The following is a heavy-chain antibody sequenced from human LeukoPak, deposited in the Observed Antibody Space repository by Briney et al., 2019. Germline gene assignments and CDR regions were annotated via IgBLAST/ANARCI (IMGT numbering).Heavy chain of an antibody. CDR1: GGSISSSSYY. CDR3: ARVVFAPYYYYYMDV. D-gene: IGHD3-3*01. V-gene: IGHV4-39*07. CDR2: IYYSGST. Sequence: PSETLSLTCTVSGGSISSSSYYWGWIRQPPGKGLEWIGSIYYSGSTNYNPSLKSRVTISVDTSKNQFSLKLSSVTAADTAVYYCARVVFAPYYYYYMDVWGKGTTVTVSS. J-gene: IGHJ6*03.